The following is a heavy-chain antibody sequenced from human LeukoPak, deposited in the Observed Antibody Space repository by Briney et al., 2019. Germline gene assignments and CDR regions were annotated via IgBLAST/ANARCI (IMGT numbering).Heavy chain of an antibody. J-gene: IGHJ6*02. Sequence: PGGSLRLSCAASGFTFTSYGMHWVRQAPGKGLEWVAVISYDGSNKYHADSVKGRFTISRDNSKNTLYLQMKSLRAEDTAVYYCAKPYDFWSGFPTYGMDVWGQGTTVTVSS. V-gene: IGHV3-30*18. CDR3: AKPYDFWSGFPTYGMDV. CDR1: GFTFTSYG. D-gene: IGHD3-3*01. CDR2: ISYDGSNK.